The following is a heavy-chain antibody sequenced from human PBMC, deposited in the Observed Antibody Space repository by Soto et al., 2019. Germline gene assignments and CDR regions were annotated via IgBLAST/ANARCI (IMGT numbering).Heavy chain of an antibody. CDR3: ARSPLRPYGMDV. V-gene: IGHV1-69*02. J-gene: IGHJ6*02. Sequence: QVQLVQSGAEVKKPGSSVKVSCKASGGTFSSYTISWVRQAPGQGLEWMGRIIPILGIANYAQKFQGRVTITEDKSTSTAYMELSSLRSEDTAVYYCARSPLRPYGMDVWGQGTTVTVSS. CDR2: IIPILGIA. CDR1: GGTFSSYT.